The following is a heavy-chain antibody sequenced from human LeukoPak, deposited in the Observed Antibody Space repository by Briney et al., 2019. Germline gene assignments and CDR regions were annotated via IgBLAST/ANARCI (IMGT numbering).Heavy chain of an antibody. CDR2: IIPIFGIA. D-gene: IGHD3-22*01. V-gene: IGHV1-69*04. CDR3: ARALYYYDSSGYYHGAFDI. Sequence: SVKVSCKASGGTFSSYAISWVRQAPGQGLEWMGRIIPIFGIANYAQKFQGRVTITADKSTSTAYMELSSLRSEDTAVYYCARALYYYDSSGYYHGAFDIWGQGTMVTVSS. CDR1: GGTFSSYA. J-gene: IGHJ3*02.